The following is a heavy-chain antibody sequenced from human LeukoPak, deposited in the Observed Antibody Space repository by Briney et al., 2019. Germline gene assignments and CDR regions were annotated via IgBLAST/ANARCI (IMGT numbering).Heavy chain of an antibody. D-gene: IGHD6-19*01. CDR1: GGTFISYA. J-gene: IGHJ3*02. Sequence: ASXKVXCKASGGTFISYAISWVRQAPGRGLEWMGGIIPIFGTANYAQKFQGRVTITTDESTSTAYMELSSLRSEDTAVYYCAREEGYSSGFDAFDIWGQGTMVTVSS. CDR3: AREEGYSSGFDAFDI. V-gene: IGHV1-69*05. CDR2: IIPIFGTA.